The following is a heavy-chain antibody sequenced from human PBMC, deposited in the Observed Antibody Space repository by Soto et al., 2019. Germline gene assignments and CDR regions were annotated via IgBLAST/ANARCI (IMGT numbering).Heavy chain of an antibody. J-gene: IGHJ4*02. CDR2: IYHSVST. CDR1: GGSISSGGYS. Sequence: QLQLLESGSGLVKPSQTLSLTCAVSGGSISSGGYSWGWIRQPPGKGLEWIGYIYHSVSTYSNPSLKGRVTISVDRSKNQFSRRLTSVTAAATAVYYWARVPDYWGQGTLVTVSS. V-gene: IGHV4-30-2*01. CDR3: ARVPDY.